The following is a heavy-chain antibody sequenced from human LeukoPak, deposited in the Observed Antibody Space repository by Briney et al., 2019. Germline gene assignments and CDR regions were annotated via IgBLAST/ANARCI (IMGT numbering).Heavy chain of an antibody. CDR1: GGTFSSYA. V-gene: IGHV1-69*13. D-gene: IGHD2-2*01. CDR3: ARGDIVVAALDY. Sequence: SVKVSCKASGGTFSSYAISWVRPAPGQGLEWMGGIIPIFGTANYAQKFQGRVTITADESTSTAYMELSSLRSEDTAVYYCARGDIVVAALDYWGQGTLVTVSS. CDR2: IIPIFGTA. J-gene: IGHJ4*02.